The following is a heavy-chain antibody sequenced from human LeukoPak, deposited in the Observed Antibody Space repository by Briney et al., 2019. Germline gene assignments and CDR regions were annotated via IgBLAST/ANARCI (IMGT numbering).Heavy chain of an antibody. J-gene: IGHJ5*02. CDR1: GFTFSSYA. Sequence: PGRSLRLSCAASGFTFSSYAMHWVRQAPGKGLEWVAVISYDGSNKYYADSVKGRFTISRDNSKNTLYLQMNSLRAEDTAVYYCARDPLPYGLYNWFDPWGQGTLVTVSS. V-gene: IGHV3-30*04. CDR2: ISYDGSNK. D-gene: IGHD3-10*01. CDR3: ARDPLPYGLYNWFDP.